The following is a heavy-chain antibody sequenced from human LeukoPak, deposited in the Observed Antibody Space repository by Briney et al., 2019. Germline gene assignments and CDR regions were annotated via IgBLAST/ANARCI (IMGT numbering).Heavy chain of an antibody. CDR1: GYTFTSYG. J-gene: IGHJ4*02. V-gene: IGHV1-18*01. Sequence: ASVKVSCKASGYTFTSYGISWVRQTPGQGLEWMGWISAYNGNTNYAQKLQGRVTMTTDTSTSTAYMELRSLRSDDTAVYYCARVDSSSSHRDFDYWGQGTLVTVSS. CDR3: ARVDSSSSHRDFDY. CDR2: ISAYNGNT. D-gene: IGHD6-13*01.